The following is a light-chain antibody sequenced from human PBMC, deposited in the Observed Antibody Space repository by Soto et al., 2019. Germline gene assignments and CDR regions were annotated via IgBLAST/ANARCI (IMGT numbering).Light chain of an antibody. V-gene: IGKV3-11*01. CDR3: QQRSNWPST. CDR1: QSVSSY. Sequence: EIVLTQSPATLSLPPGERATLSCRASQSVSSYLAWYQQKPGQAPRLLFYDASNRATGIPARFSGSGSGTDFTLTITSLEPEDFAVYYCQQRSNWPSTFGGGTKVEIK. CDR2: DAS. J-gene: IGKJ4*01.